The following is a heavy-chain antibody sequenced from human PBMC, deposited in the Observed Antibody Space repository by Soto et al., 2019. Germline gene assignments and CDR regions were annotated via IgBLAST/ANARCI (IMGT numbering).Heavy chain of an antibody. J-gene: IGHJ2*01. Sequence: QVQLVQSGAEVKKPGSSVKVSCKASGGTFSSYAISWVRQAPGQGLEWMGGIIPIFGTTNYAQKFQGRVTITAAESTSIACMELSSLGSEETAMYYCARVVTVVKSFHYWYFDLWGRGTLVTFSA. CDR2: IIPIFGTT. CDR1: GGTFSSYA. D-gene: IGHD2-15*01. CDR3: ARVVTVVKSFHYWYFDL. V-gene: IGHV1-69*12.